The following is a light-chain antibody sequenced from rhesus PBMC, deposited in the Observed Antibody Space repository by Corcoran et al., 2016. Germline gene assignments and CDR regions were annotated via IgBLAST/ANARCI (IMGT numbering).Light chain of an antibody. CDR3: QQHNSFPPT. CDR2: FAA. J-gene: IGKJ1*01. Sequence: DIQMTQSPSSLSASVGDTVTITCRASQGISNNLAWYQQKPGKAPKPLIYFAATLESGVPSRCSGMGSGTDFTLTIRSLQPEDFAIYYCQQHNSFPPTFGQGTKVEIK. CDR1: QGISNN. V-gene: IGKV1S3*01.